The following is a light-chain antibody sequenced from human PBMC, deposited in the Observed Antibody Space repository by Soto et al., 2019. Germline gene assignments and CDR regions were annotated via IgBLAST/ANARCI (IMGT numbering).Light chain of an antibody. CDR1: QTINRN. J-gene: IGKJ1*01. CDR3: QQYGSSPAT. Sequence: EVVLTQSPSTQSVSPWERAALSFMASQTINRNLAWYQQKPGQAPRLLIYGASTRATGIPARFSGSGSGTDFTLTISRLEPEDFAVYYCQQYGSSPATFGQGTKVDI. CDR2: GAS. V-gene: IGKV3-20*01.